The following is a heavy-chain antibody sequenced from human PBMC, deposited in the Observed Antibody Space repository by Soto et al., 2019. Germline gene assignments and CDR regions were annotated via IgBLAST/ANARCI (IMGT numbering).Heavy chain of an antibody. CDR2: IYHSGTT. CDR3: ARAYYYDSSGYYFNWFHP. J-gene: IGHJ5*02. CDR1: GGSIRSGGYY. Sequence: QVQLQESGPGLVKPSQTLSLTCTVSGGSIRSGGYYWSRIRQHPGKGLEWIGYIYHSGTTYYTPSLKSRDTMSLDTSKNQFSLKLSSVTAADTAVYYCARAYYYDSSGYYFNWFHPWGQGTLVTVSS. V-gene: IGHV4-31*03. D-gene: IGHD3-22*01.